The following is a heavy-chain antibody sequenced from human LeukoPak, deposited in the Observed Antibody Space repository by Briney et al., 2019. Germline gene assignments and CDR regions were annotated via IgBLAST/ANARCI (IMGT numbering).Heavy chain of an antibody. CDR3: AKDRESIVGATSFDY. Sequence: GASLRLSCAASGFTFSSYAMSWVRQAPGKGLEWVSAISGSGGSTYYADSVKGRFTISRDNSKNTLYLQMNSLRAEDTAVYYCAKDRESIVGATSFDYWGQGTLVTVS. V-gene: IGHV3-23*01. D-gene: IGHD1-26*01. CDR1: GFTFSSYA. J-gene: IGHJ4*02. CDR2: ISGSGGST.